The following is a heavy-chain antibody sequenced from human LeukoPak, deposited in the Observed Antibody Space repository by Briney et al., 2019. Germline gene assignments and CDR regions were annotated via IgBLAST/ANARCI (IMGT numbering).Heavy chain of an antibody. D-gene: IGHD6-19*01. J-gene: IGHJ4*02. Sequence: PGRSLRLSCSASGFTFSSYAMHWVRQAPGKGLEGVAVISYDGSNKYFADSVKGRFTISRDNSKNTLYLQMNGLRAEDTAVYYCARDSGQWLVQFDYWGQGTLVTVS. CDR1: GFTFSSYA. CDR3: ARDSGQWLVQFDY. CDR2: ISYDGSNK. V-gene: IGHV3-30*03.